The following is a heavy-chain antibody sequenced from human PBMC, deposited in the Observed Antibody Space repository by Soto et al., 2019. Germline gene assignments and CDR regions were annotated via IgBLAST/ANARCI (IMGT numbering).Heavy chain of an antibody. CDR2: ITRCGKRK. Sequence: PWGSLRLSCEPAGFHCSNGRKLWVRQRPAEGLVWVSRITRCGKRKAYTESVKSRFAISRDNAKNTLYLQMYDLTDEDTAVYSGARDSGDWPLNWLEPCGQGTLVAVSS. V-gene: IGHV3-74*03. CDR1: GFHCSNGR. J-gene: IGHJ5*02. CDR3: ARDSGDWPLNWLEP. D-gene: IGHD2-21*02.